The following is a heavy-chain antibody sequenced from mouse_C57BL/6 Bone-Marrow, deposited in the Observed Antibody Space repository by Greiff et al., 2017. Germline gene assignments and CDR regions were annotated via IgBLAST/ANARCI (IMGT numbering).Heavy chain of an antibody. CDR1: GYAFSSYW. D-gene: IGHD1-1*01. CDR2: IYPGDGDT. V-gene: IGHV1-80*01. J-gene: IGHJ2*01. Sequence: QVQLQQSGAELVKPGASVKISCKASGYAFSSYWMNWVKRRPGKGLEWIGQIYPGDGDTNYNGKFKGKATLTADKSSSTAYMQLSSLTSEDSAVYFCARGATVVASGYFDYWGQGTTLTVSS. CDR3: ARGATVVASGYFDY.